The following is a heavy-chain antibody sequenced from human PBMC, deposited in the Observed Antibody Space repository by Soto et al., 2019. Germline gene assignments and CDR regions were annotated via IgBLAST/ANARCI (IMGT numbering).Heavy chain of an antibody. CDR3: ARSSGFYYVDY. Sequence: QVQLLQSGAEVKTPGASVKVSCKASGYTFTSSAMPGVRQAPGQRLEWIGWINAGNGHTKYSQKLQGRVTITRDTSASTADMEMTSLRSEDTAVYYCARSSGFYYVDYWGQGTLVTVSS. V-gene: IGHV1-3*01. CDR1: GYTFTSSA. J-gene: IGHJ4*02. CDR2: INAGNGHT. D-gene: IGHD3-22*01.